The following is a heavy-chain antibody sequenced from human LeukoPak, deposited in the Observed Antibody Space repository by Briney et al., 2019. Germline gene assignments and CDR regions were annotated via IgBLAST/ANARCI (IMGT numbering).Heavy chain of an antibody. D-gene: IGHD4-23*01. CDR3: AREQGRMITVVNPTTHAPFDY. CDR2: ISAYNGNT. V-gene: IGHV1-18*01. J-gene: IGHJ4*02. Sequence: ASVKVSCKASGYTFTSYGISWVRQAPGQGLEWMGWISAYNGNTNYAQKLQGRVTMTTDTSTSTAYMELRSLRSDDTAVYYCAREQGRMITVVNPTTHAPFDYWGQGTLVTVSS. CDR1: GYTFTSYG.